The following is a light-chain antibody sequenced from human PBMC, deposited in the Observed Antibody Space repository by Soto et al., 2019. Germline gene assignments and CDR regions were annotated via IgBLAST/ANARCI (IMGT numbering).Light chain of an antibody. Sequence: QSALTQPASVSGSPGQSITISCTGTSSDVGGYNFVSWYQHHPGKAPKLIIYRVNNRPSGASDRFSGSKSGNTASLTISGLQAEDEADYYCSSYRGSTTLVVFGGGTQLTVL. CDR3: SSYRGSTTLVV. V-gene: IGLV2-14*01. CDR2: RVN. J-gene: IGLJ3*02. CDR1: SSDVGGYNF.